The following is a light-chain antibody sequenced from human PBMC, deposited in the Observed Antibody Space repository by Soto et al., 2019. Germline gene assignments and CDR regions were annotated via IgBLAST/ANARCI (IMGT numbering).Light chain of an antibody. CDR2: DVR. CDR3: SSYTTISTYV. Sequence: QSALTQHASVSGSPGQSITISCTGTSSDVGGYNYVSWYQQHPGKAPKLMIYDVRNRPSGVSNRFSGSKSVNTASLTISGLQAEDEADYYCSSYTTISTYVFGTGTKLTVL. V-gene: IGLV2-14*01. J-gene: IGLJ1*01. CDR1: SSDVGGYNY.